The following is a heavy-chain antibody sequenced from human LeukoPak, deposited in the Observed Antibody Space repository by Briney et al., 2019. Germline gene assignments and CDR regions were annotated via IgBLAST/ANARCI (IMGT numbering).Heavy chain of an antibody. CDR3: ARRGGYGDYRWYFDL. J-gene: IGHJ2*01. Sequence: SETLSLTCTVSGYSISSGYYWGWIRQPPGKWLEWIRSIYHSGSTYYNPSLKSRVTISVDTSKNQFSLKLSSVTAADTAVYYCARRGGYGDYRWYFDLCGRGNLVTVSS. V-gene: IGHV4-38-2*02. CDR2: IYHSGST. CDR1: GYSISSGYY. D-gene: IGHD4-17*01.